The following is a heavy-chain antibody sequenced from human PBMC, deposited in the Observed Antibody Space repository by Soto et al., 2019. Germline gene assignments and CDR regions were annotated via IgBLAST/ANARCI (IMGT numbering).Heavy chain of an antibody. Sequence: EVQLLESGGGLVQPGGSLRLSCAASGFTFSSYAMSWVRPAPGQGLEWVSAISGSGGSTYYADSVKGRFTISRDNSNSTLYLQMISLRAEDTAVYYCAKGTYYYDSSGYYWGQGTLVTVSS. V-gene: IGHV3-23*01. CDR1: GFTFSSYA. J-gene: IGHJ4*02. CDR2: ISGSGGST. D-gene: IGHD3-22*01. CDR3: AKGTYYYDSSGYY.